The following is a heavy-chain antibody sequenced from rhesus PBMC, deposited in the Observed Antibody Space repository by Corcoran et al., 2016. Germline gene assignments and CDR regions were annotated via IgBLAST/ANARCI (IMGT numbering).Heavy chain of an antibody. CDR1: GISISSSYYR. J-gene: IGHJ4*01. V-gene: IGHV4-122*02. Sequence: QVQLQESGPGLVKPSETLSLTCAVSGISISSSYYRWNWIRQSPGTGLDWIEYISYSESLSYNTARKVRVTMSRDTSKNHFSLKLNSVTAADTAVYYCARQGRIAVAGLPIDYWGRGVLVTVSS. D-gene: IGHD6-37*01. CDR2: ISYSESL. CDR3: ARQGRIAVAGLPIDY.